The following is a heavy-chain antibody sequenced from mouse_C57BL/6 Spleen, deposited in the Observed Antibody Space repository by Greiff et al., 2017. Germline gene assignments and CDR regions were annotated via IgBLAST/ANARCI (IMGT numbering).Heavy chain of an antibody. CDR1: GYTFTSYW. D-gene: IGHD1-1*01. Sequence: VQLQQPGAELVRPGSSVTLSCKASGYTFTSYWMHWVKQRPIQGLEWIGNIDPSDSETHYNQKFKDKATLTVDKSSSTAYMQLSSLTSDDSAVYYCARSLSLTTVVAMRAFDYWGQGTTLTVSS. J-gene: IGHJ2*01. V-gene: IGHV1-52*01. CDR3: ARSLSLTTVVAMRAFDY. CDR2: IDPSDSET.